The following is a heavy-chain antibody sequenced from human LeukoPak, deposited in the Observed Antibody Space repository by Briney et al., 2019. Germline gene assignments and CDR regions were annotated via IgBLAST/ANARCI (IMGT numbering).Heavy chain of an antibody. J-gene: IGHJ3*02. Sequence: GGSLRLSCAASGFTFSSYSMNWVRQAPGKGLEWVSYISSSSSTIYYADSVKGRFTISRDNAKNSLYLQMNSLRAEDTAVYYCAKADLDGYNPYGAFDIWGQGTMVTVSS. D-gene: IGHD5-24*01. CDR2: ISSSSSTI. CDR3: AKADLDGYNPYGAFDI. CDR1: GFTFSSYS. V-gene: IGHV3-48*01.